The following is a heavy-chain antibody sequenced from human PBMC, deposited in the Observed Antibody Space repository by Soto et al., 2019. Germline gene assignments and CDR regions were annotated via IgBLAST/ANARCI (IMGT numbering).Heavy chain of an antibody. V-gene: IGHV4-59*01. CDR3: ARSGLRLGDVEFDP. CDR1: GGSIGAYY. J-gene: IGHJ5*02. D-gene: IGHD3-16*01. CDR2: IYSSDT. Sequence: QVRLQESGPGLVKPSETLFLTCTVSGGSIGAYYWTWIRQPQGMGLEWIGFIYSSDTPYNHSLKSRVTISVHTSKNQFSLKRTSVTAVDTAVYFCARSGLRLGDVEFDPWGPGILVTVSS.